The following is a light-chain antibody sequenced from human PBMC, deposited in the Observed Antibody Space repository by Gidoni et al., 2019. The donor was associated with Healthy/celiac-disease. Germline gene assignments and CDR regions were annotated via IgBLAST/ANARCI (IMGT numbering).Light chain of an antibody. Sequence: EIVMTQSPATLSVSPGERATLSCRASQSVSSNLAWYQQKPGQAPRLLIYGASTRATGIPARFSGSGSGTEFTLTISSLQSEDFAVYYCQQYNNWPRGXFXQGTKVEIK. V-gene: IGKV3-15*01. CDR2: GAS. CDR3: QQYNNWPRGX. CDR1: QSVSSN. J-gene: IGKJ1*01.